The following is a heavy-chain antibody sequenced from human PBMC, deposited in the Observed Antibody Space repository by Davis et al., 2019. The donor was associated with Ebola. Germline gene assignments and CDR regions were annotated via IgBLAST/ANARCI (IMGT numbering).Heavy chain of an antibody. D-gene: IGHD6-13*01. V-gene: IGHV1-46*01. J-gene: IGHJ4*02. CDR3: ARAAAAFDY. Sequence: ASVKVSCKASGYTFTSYYMHWVRQAPGQGLEWMGIINPSGGSTTYAQKLQGRVTMTTDTSTSTAYMELRSLRSDDTAVYYCARAAAAFDYWGQGTLVTVSS. CDR1: GYTFTSYY. CDR2: INPSGGST.